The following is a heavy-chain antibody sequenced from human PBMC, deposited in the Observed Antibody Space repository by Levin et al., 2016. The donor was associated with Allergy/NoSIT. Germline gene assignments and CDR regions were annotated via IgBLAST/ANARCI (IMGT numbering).Heavy chain of an antibody. Sequence: WVRQAPGQRLEWMGWINAGNGNTKYSQKFQGRVTITRDTSASTAYMELSSLRSEDTAVYYCARGLFKWELGGPGDYWGQGTLVTVSS. V-gene: IGHV1-3*01. CDR3: ARGLFKWELGGPGDY. D-gene: IGHD1-26*01. CDR2: INAGNGNT. J-gene: IGHJ4*02.